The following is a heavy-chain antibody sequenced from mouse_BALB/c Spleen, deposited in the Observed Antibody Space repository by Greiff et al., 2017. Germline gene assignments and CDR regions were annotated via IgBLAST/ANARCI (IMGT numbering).Heavy chain of an antibody. V-gene: IGHV5-17*02. J-gene: IGHJ4*01. CDR2: ISSGSSTI. CDR1: GFTFSSFG. Sequence: EVKLVESGGGLVQPGGSRKLSCAASGFTFSSFGMHWVRQAPEKGLEWVAYISSGSSTIYYADTVKGRFTISRDNPKNTLYLQMSSLKSEDTAMYYCARDESGNYPYAMDYWGQGTSVTVSS. D-gene: IGHD2-1*01. CDR3: ARDESGNYPYAMDY.